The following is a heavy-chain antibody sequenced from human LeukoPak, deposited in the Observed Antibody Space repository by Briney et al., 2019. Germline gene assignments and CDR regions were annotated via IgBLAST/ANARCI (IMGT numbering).Heavy chain of an antibody. J-gene: IGHJ3*02. D-gene: IGHD4-17*01. CDR1: GGSISSYY. CDR2: IYTSGST. V-gene: IGHV4-4*07. Sequence: PAESLSLTCTVSGGSISSYYRSWIRQPAGKGLEWIGRIYTSGSTNYNPSLKSRVTMSVDTSKNQFSLKLSSVTAADTAVYYCARTYGDYVVAFDIWGQGTMVTVSS. CDR3: ARTYGDYVVAFDI.